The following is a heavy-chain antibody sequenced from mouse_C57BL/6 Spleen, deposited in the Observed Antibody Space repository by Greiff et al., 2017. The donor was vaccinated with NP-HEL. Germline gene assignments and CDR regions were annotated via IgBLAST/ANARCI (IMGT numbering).Heavy chain of an antibody. V-gene: IGHV5-4*01. D-gene: IGHD3-2*02. J-gene: IGHJ4*01. CDR1: GFTFSSYA. CDR2: ISDGGSYT. CDR3: ARDGRLRYAMDY. Sequence: EVKLMESGGGLVKPGGSLKLSCAASGFTFSSYAMSWVRQTPEKRLEWVATISDGGSYTYYPDNVKGRFTISRDNAKNNLYLQMSHLKSEDTAMYYCARDGRLRYAMDYWGQGTSVTVSS.